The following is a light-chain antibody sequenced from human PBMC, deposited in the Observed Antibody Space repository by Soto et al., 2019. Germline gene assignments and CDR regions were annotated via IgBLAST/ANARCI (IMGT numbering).Light chain of an antibody. CDR1: QSISTY. J-gene: IGKJ2*01. V-gene: IGKV3-15*01. CDR2: GAS. CDR3: QEYNNWPPFMYT. Sequence: ETVMTQSPATLSVSPGERATLSCRASQSISTYLAWYQHKPGQAPRLLIYGASIRATGIPARFSGTGSGTEFTLTISSLQSEDFAVYYCQEYNNWPPFMYTFGQGTKLEI.